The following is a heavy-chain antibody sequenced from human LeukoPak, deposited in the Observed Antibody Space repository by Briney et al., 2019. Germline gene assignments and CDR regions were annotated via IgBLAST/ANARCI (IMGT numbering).Heavy chain of an antibody. D-gene: IGHD5-12*01. CDR3: ARLPTITFFDY. CDR1: GGSISSSSFY. CDR2: IYYSVNT. J-gene: IGHJ4*02. V-gene: IGHV4-39*01. Sequence: SETLSLTCTVSGGSISSSSFYRGWIRQPPGRGLEWIGSIYYSVNTSYNPSLKSRVTISVDTSKNQFSLKLSSVTAADTAVYYCARLPTITFFDYWGQGTLVTVSS.